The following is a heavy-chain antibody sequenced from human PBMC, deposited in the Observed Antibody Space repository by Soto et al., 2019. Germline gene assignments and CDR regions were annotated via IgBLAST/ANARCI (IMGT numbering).Heavy chain of an antibody. J-gene: IGHJ4*02. V-gene: IGHV4-4*07. Sequence: SETLSFTCTVSGGSISSYYWSWIRQPAGKGLEWIGRIYTSGSTNYNPSLKSRVTMSVDTSKNQFSLKLSSVTAADTAVYYCARENSDFWSGYPTEIDYWGQGTLVTVSS. CDR3: ARENSDFWSGYPTEIDY. D-gene: IGHD3-3*01. CDR1: GGSISSYY. CDR2: IYTSGST.